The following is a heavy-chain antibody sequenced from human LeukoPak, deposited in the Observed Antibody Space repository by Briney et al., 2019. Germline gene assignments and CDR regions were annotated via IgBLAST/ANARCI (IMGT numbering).Heavy chain of an antibody. CDR2: IWYDGTNK. J-gene: IGHJ4*02. CDR1: GFTFSSYG. V-gene: IGHV3-33*08. D-gene: IGHD3-22*01. Sequence: GGSLRLSCAPFGFTFSSYGMHWVRQAPGKGLERVALIWYDGTNKYYADSVKGRFTISRDNSKNTLFLQMNSLRAEDTAVYYCARELPPVVKYYFDYWGQGTLVTVSS. CDR3: ARELPPVVKYYFDY.